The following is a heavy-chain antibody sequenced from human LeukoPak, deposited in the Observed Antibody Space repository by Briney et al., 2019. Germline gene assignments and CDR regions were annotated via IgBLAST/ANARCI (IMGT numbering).Heavy chain of an antibody. CDR2: INPSGGST. V-gene: IGHV1-46*01. CDR1: GYTFTSYY. Sequence: ASVKVSCKASGYTFTSYYMHWVRQAPGQGLEWMGIINPSGGSTSYAQKFQGRVTMTRDTSTSTAYMELRSLRSDDTAVYYCARVGDIVVVPAAPGDFDYWGQGTLVTVSS. J-gene: IGHJ4*02. D-gene: IGHD2-2*01. CDR3: ARVGDIVVVPAAPGDFDY.